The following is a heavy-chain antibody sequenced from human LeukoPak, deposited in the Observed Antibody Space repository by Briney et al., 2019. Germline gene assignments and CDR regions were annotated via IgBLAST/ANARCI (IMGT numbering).Heavy chain of an antibody. V-gene: IGHV4-30-4*01. CDR1: NGSLNSGDSY. CDR3: AKTGFSYGSAGS. J-gene: IGHJ5*02. D-gene: IGHD5-18*01. Sequence: SETLSLTCTVSNGSLNSGDSYWSWVRQPPGKGLEWIGCFYYSGRTYYNPSLRSRVAISGDTAKNQFSLKVNSVTAADTAVYFCAKTGFSYGSAGSWGQGTLVTVSA. CDR2: FYYSGRT.